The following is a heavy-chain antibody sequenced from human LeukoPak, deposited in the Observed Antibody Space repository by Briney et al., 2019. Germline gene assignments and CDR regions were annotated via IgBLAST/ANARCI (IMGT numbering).Heavy chain of an antibody. CDR3: ARAQAAVYYGSGSGYVY. V-gene: IGHV1-18*01. CDR1: GYTFTSYG. D-gene: IGHD3-10*01. Sequence: ASVKVSCKASGYTFTSYGVSWVRQAPGQGLEWMGWISAYNGNTNYAQKLQGRVTMTTDTSTSTAYMELRSLRSDDTAVYYCARAQAAVYYGSGSGYVYWGQGTLVTVSS. J-gene: IGHJ4*02. CDR2: ISAYNGNT.